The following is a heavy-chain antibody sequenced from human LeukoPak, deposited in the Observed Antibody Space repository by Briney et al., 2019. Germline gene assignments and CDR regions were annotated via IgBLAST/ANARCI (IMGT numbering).Heavy chain of an antibody. CDR2: ISGSGGST. Sequence: GGSLRLSCAASGVTFSSYAMSWVRQAPGKGLEWVSAISGSGGSTYYADSVKGRFTISRDNSKNTLYLQMNSLRAEDTAVYYCATSNWNDPLDYWGQGTLVTVSS. J-gene: IGHJ4*02. CDR1: GVTFSSYA. V-gene: IGHV3-23*01. CDR3: ATSNWNDPLDY. D-gene: IGHD1-20*01.